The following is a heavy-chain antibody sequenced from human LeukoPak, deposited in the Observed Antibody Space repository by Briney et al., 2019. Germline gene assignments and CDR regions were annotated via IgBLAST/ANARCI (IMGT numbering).Heavy chain of an antibody. CDR2: INHSGST. CDR3: ARRMSTSGGSWFDP. D-gene: IGHD2-15*01. Sequence: SETLSLTCAVYGGSFSGYYWSWIRQPPGKGLEWIGEINHSGSTNYNPSLKSRVTISVDTSKNQFSLKLSSVTAADTAVYYCARRMSTSGGSWFDPWGQGILVTVAS. V-gene: IGHV4-34*01. CDR1: GGSFSGYY. J-gene: IGHJ5*02.